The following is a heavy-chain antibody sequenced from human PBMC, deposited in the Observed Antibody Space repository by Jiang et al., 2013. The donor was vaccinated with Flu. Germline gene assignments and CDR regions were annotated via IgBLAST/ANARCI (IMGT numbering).Heavy chain of an antibody. CDR1: GGSISSSSYY. CDR3: ASQLWFGELEPLNWFDP. CDR2: IYYSGST. D-gene: IGHD3-10*01. V-gene: IGHV4-39*01. Sequence: GLVKPSETLSLTCTVSGGSISSSSYYWGWIRQPPGKGLEWIGSIYYSGSTYYNPSLKSRVTISVDTSKNQFSLKLSSVTAADTAVYYCASQLWFGELEPLNWFDPWGQGTLVTVSS. J-gene: IGHJ5*02.